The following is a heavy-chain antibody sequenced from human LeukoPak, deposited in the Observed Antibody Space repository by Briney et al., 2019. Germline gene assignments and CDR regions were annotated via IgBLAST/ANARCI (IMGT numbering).Heavy chain of an antibody. J-gene: IGHJ3*02. Sequence: GGSLRLSCAASGFTFSSYSRNWVRQAPGKGLEWVSSISSSSSYIYYADSVKGRFTISRDNAKNSLYLQMNSLRAEDTAVYYCARDSYYYDSSGFAYAFDIWGQGTMVTVSS. CDR3: ARDSYYYDSSGFAYAFDI. D-gene: IGHD3-22*01. V-gene: IGHV3-21*01. CDR1: GFTFSSYS. CDR2: ISSSSSYI.